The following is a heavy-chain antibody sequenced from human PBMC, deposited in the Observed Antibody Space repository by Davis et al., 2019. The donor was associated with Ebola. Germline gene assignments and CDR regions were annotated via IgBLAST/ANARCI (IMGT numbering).Heavy chain of an antibody. D-gene: IGHD2-8*02. CDR3: AREPGGEDIVLVVYAIQSGGMDV. J-gene: IGHJ6*02. Sequence: PGGSLRLSCAASGFTFSSYSMNWVRQAPGKGLEWVSSISSSSSYIYYADSVKGRFTISRDNAKNSLYLQMNSLRAEDTAVYYCAREPGGEDIVLVVYAIQSGGMDVWGQGTTVTVSS. CDR2: ISSSSSYI. V-gene: IGHV3-21*01. CDR1: GFTFSSYS.